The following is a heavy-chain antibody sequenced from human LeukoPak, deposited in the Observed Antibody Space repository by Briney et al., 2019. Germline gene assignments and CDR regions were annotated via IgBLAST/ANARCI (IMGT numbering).Heavy chain of an antibody. J-gene: IGHJ4*02. CDR2: IYADFDNT. CDR3: ARALNRHIGAFEY. CDR1: GFTVSGDY. Sequence: GGSLRLSCAVSGFTVSGDYMSWVRQAPGKGLEWVSVIYADFDNTDYADSVKGRFTISRDNSKNTLYLHMNSLRVEDTATYFCARALNRHIGAFEYWGQGALVTVSS. V-gene: IGHV3-53*01. D-gene: IGHD4/OR15-4a*01.